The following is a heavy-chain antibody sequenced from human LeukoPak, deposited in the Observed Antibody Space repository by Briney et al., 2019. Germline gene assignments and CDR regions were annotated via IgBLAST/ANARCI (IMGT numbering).Heavy chain of an antibody. V-gene: IGHV4-30-4*01. CDR3: ARALENDMYYDSSGGFDY. CDR2: IYYSGST. J-gene: IGHJ4*02. D-gene: IGHD3-22*01. Sequence: PSETLSLTCTVSGGSISSGDYYWSWIRQPPGKGLEWIGYIYYSGSTYYNPSLKSRVTISVDTSKNQFSLKLSSVTAADTAVYYCARALENDMYYDSSGGFDYWGQGTLVTVSS. CDR1: GGSISSGDYY.